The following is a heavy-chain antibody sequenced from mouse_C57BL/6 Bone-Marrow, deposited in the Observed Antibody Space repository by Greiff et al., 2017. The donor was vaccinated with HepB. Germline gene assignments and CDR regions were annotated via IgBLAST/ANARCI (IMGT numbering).Heavy chain of an antibody. D-gene: IGHD4-1*01. CDR2: VNSDGGST. J-gene: IGHJ3*01. Sequence: DVHLVESGGGLVQPGESLKLPCESNEYEFPSHDMSWVRKTPEKRLELVAAVNSDGGSTYYPDTMERRFIISRDNTKKTLYLQMSSLRSEDTALYYCARLNWDGFAYWGQGTLVTVSA. V-gene: IGHV5-2*01. CDR3: ARLNWDGFAY. CDR1: EYEFPSHD.